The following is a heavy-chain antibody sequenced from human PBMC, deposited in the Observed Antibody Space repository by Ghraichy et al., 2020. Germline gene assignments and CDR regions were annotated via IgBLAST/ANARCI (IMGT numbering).Heavy chain of an antibody. V-gene: IGHV4-59*01. CDR3: AQTSSGNFYFDY. CDR2: IYYSGST. Sequence: SETLSLTCTVSGGSISSYYWSWIRQPPGKGLEWIGYIYYSGSTNYNPSLKSRVTISVDTSKNQFSLKLSSVTAADTAVYYCAQTSSGNFYFDYWGQGTLVTVSS. J-gene: IGHJ4*02. D-gene: IGHD3-22*01. CDR1: GGSISSYY.